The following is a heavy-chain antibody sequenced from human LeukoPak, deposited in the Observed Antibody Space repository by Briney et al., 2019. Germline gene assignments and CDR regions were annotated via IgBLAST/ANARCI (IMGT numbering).Heavy chain of an antibody. CDR2: IYYSGST. CDR1: GVSISSSSYY. J-gene: IGHJ3*02. D-gene: IGHD3-3*01. V-gene: IGHV4-39*01. Sequence: PSETLSLTCTVSGVSISSSSYYWGWIRQPPGKGLEWIGSIYYSGSTYYNPSLKSRVTISVDTSKNQFSLKLSSVTAADTAVYYCARPVGRYDFWSGYFNAFDIWGQGTMVTVSS. CDR3: ARPVGRYDFWSGYFNAFDI.